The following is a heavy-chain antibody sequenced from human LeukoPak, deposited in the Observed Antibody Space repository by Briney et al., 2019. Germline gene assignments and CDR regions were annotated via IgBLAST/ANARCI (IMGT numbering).Heavy chain of an antibody. J-gene: IGHJ4*02. CDR1: GFSFSDYF. D-gene: IGHD3-10*01. V-gene: IGHV3-11*01. CDR3: ARDPGSYDY. CDR2: ISSRGGTM. Sequence: GGSLRLACTASGFSFSDYFMSWIRQAPGKGLEWIAHISSRGGTMYYADSVKGRFAISRDNAKNSLYLHMNSLRADDTAVYYCARDPGSYDYWGQGTLVTVSS.